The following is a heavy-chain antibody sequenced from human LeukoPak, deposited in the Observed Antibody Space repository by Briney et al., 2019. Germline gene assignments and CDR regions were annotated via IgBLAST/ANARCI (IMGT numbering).Heavy chain of an antibody. J-gene: IGHJ6*02. CDR1: GFTFSSYA. D-gene: IGHD3-3*01. CDR3: ARGRSSIFGVVITPYYYYGMDV. V-gene: IGHV3-23*01. CDR2: ISGSGGST. Sequence: PGGSLRLSCAASGFTFSSYAMSWVRQAPGKGLEWVSAISGSGGSTYYADSVKGRFTISRDNSKNTLYLQMNSLRAEDTAVYYCARGRSSIFGVVITPYYYYGMDVWGQGTTVTVSS.